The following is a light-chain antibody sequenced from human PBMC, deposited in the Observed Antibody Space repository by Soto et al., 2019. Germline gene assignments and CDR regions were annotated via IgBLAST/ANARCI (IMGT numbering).Light chain of an antibody. CDR1: QSVRSNY. V-gene: IGKV3-20*01. Sequence: EMVLTQSPGTLSLSPGETATLSCRASQSVRSNYLAWYQQKRGQAPRLLIYDASSRATGIPDRFSGSGSDTDFTLTISRLEPEDFAVYYCQQYAGSPRTFGQGTKLEIK. CDR2: DAS. J-gene: IGKJ2*01. CDR3: QQYAGSPRT.